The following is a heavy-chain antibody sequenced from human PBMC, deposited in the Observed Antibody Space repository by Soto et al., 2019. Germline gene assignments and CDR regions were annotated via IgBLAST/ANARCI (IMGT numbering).Heavy chain of an antibody. CDR1: GFTFSSYA. J-gene: IGHJ6*02. Sequence: RLSCAASGFTFSSYAMHWVRQAPGKGLEWVAVISYDGSNKYYADSVKGRFTISRDNSKNTLYLQMNSLRAEDTAVYYCARSSTGAAAIFYYYGMDVWGQGTTVTVSS. CDR3: ARSSTGAAAIFYYYGMDV. V-gene: IGHV3-30-3*01. D-gene: IGHD2-2*02. CDR2: ISYDGSNK.